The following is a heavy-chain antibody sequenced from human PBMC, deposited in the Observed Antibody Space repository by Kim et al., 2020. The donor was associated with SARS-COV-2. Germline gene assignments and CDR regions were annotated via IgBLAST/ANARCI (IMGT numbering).Heavy chain of an antibody. J-gene: IGHJ6*02. V-gene: IGHV4-31*02. D-gene: IGHD6-13*01. CDR3: ARDRQQLVRNGMDV. Sequence: HPSLKSRVTISVDTSKTQFSRKLSSVTAADTAVYYCARDRQQLVRNGMDVWGQGTTVTVSS.